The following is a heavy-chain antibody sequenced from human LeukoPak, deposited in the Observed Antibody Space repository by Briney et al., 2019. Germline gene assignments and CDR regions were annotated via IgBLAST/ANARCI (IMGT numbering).Heavy chain of an antibody. CDR1: GYTFTGYY. V-gene: IGHV1-2*02. J-gene: IGHJ4*02. CDR3: ARDLCDILTGYFTGHDF. Sequence: ASVKVSCKASGYTFTGYYMHWVRQAPGQGLEWMGWINPNSGGTNYAQKFQGRVTMTRDTSISTAYMELSRLRSDDTAVYYCARDLCDILTGYFTGHDFWDQGTLVTVSS. CDR2: INPNSGGT. D-gene: IGHD3-9*01.